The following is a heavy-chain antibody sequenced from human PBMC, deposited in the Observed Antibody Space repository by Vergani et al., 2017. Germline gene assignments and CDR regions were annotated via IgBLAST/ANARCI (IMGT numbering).Heavy chain of an antibody. V-gene: IGHV5-51*01. J-gene: IGHJ4*02. CDR1: GYSFTSYW. CDR3: ARQGGFGELSETFDY. D-gene: IGHD3-10*01. CDR2: IYPGDFDI. Sequence: EVQLVQSGAEVKKPGESLKISCKGSGYSFTSYWIGWVRQMPGKGLVWMGIIYPGDFDIRYSPSFQGQDTISADKSISTAYLQWSSLKASDTAMYYCARQGGFGELSETFDYWGQGTLVTVSS.